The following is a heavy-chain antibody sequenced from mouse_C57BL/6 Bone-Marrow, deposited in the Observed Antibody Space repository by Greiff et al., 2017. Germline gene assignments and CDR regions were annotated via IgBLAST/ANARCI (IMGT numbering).Heavy chain of an antibody. D-gene: IGHD2-3*01. CDR2: ISRGGSYT. CDR3: ASRRDDGYWAPFAY. J-gene: IGHJ3*01. V-gene: IGHV5-6*02. CDR1: GFTFSSYG. Sequence: EVMLVESGGDLVKPGGSLKLSCAASGFTFSSYGMSWVRQTPDKRLEWVATISRGGSYTYYPDSVKGRFTISRDNARNTVYLQMRSLKSEDTAMYYCASRRDDGYWAPFAYWGQGTLVTVSA.